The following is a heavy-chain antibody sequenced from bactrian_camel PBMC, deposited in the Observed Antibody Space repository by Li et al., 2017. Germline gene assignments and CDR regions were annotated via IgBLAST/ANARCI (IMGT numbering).Heavy chain of an antibody. Sequence: HVQLVESGGGSVQAGGSLRLSCTASTEAWTVNCMGWFHQAPGNEREGVAAIGTGTGSTYYASSAKGRFTISKDNAKNTLFLQMNSLKPEDTAMYYCAAALLSGFCRNWAYWGPGTQVTVS. D-gene: IGHD7*01. J-gene: IGHJ4*01. CDR3: AAALLSGFCRNWAY. V-gene: IGHV3S54*01. CDR2: IGTGTGST. CDR1: TEAWTVNC.